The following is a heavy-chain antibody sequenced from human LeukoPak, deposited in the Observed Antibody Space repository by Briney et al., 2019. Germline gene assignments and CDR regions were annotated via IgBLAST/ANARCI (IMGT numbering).Heavy chain of an antibody. CDR2: IGTAGDT. D-gene: IGHD1-26*01. V-gene: IGHV3-13*01. J-gene: IGHJ4*02. CDR3: VRQQTSHGNFDY. Sequence: GGSLRLSCATSGFTFSNHAMHWVRQATGKGLEWVSAIGTAGDTFYPGSVKGRFTISRENAKNSLSLQMNSLRAEDTAVYYCVRQQTSHGNFDYWGRGTLVTVSS. CDR1: GFTFSNHA.